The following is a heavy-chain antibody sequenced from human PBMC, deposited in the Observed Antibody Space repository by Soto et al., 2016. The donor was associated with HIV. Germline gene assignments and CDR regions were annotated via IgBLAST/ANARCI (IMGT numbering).Heavy chain of an antibody. D-gene: IGHD2-21*02. Sequence: EVQLVESGGGLVKPGGSLRLPCAASGFTFSNAWMTWVRQAPGKGLEWVGRIKTKTDDGTTDYAAPVKGRFTILRDDSKNTLYLQMNSLKTEDTAVYYCTTGTDRGLTYYYYYGMDVWGQGDLGHRLL. CDR1: GFTFSNAW. V-gene: IGHV3-15*01. J-gene: IGHJ6*02. CDR3: TTGTDRGLTYYYYYGMDV. CDR2: IKTKTDDGTT.